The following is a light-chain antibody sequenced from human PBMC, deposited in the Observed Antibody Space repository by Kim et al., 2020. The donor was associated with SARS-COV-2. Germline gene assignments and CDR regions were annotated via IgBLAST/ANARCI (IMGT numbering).Light chain of an antibody. V-gene: IGKV1-8*01. J-gene: IGKJ4*01. CDR2: AAS. Sequence: SASTGDRVTITCRASQGISSYLAWYQQKPGKAPKLLIYAASTLQSGVPSRCSGSGSGTDFTLTISCLQSEDFATYYCQQYYSYPVFGGGTKVDIK. CDR1: QGISSY. CDR3: QQYYSYPV.